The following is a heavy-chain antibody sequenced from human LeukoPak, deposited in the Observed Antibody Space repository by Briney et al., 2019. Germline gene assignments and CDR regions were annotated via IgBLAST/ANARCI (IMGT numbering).Heavy chain of an antibody. CDR3: TRASYDFWSVDTGYIDY. Sequence: PGGSLRLSCTASGFTFGDYAMSWVRQAPGKGLEWVGFIRSKAYGGTTEYAASVKGRFTISRDDSKSIAYLQMNSLKTEDTAVYYCTRASYDFWSVDTGYIDYWGQGTLVTVSS. CDR1: GFTFGDYA. J-gene: IGHJ4*02. V-gene: IGHV3-49*04. CDR2: IRSKAYGGTT. D-gene: IGHD3-3*01.